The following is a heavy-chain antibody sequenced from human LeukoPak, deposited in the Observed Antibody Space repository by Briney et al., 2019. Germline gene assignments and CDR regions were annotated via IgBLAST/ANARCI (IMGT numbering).Heavy chain of an antibody. D-gene: IGHD3-22*01. Sequence: SVKVSCKASGYTFRRYGISWVRQAPGQGLEWMGGIIPIFGTANYAQKFQGRVTITADESTSTAYMELSSLRSEDTAVYYCARGQRKFYYDSSGYYPRYAFDIWGQGTMVTVSS. CDR2: IIPIFGTA. J-gene: IGHJ3*02. V-gene: IGHV1-69*13. CDR1: GYTFRRYG. CDR3: ARGQRKFYYDSSGYYPRYAFDI.